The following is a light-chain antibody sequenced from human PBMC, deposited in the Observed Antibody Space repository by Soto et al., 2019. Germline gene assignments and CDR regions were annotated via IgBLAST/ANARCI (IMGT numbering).Light chain of an antibody. CDR1: QSVSNNY. V-gene: IGKV3-20*01. J-gene: IGKJ1*01. CDR3: QEYGSSPLT. Sequence: EIVLTQSPGTLSLSPGERATLSCRASQSVSNNYLAWYQPKPGQAPRLLIYGASSRATGFPDMFSGSGSGTDFTFTISRLEPEDFAVYYCQEYGSSPLTFGQGTKVEIK. CDR2: GAS.